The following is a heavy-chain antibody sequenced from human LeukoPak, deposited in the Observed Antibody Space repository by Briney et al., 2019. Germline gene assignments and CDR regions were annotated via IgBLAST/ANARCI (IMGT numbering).Heavy chain of an antibody. CDR1: D. V-gene: IGHV1-8*01. CDR3: ARRVPGMDV. J-gene: IGHJ6*02. CDR2: MKPISGNT. D-gene: IGHD3-10*01. Sequence: DIAWVRQAAGQGLEWMGWMKPISGNTAYAKKFQGRVTMTRNTSIGTAYLELSSLRFEDSAVYYCARRVPGMDVWGQGTTVTVSS.